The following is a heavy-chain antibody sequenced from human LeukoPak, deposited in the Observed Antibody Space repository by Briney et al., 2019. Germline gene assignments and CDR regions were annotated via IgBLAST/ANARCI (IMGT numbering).Heavy chain of an antibody. V-gene: IGHV4-34*01. Sequence: SETLSLTCTVSGGSISSYYWSWIRQPPGKGLEWIGKINHSGSTNYNPSLKSRVTISVDTSKNQFSLKLSSVTAADTAVYYCARAVAGTEDYWGQGTLVTVSS. D-gene: IGHD6-19*01. J-gene: IGHJ4*02. CDR2: INHSGST. CDR1: GGSISSYY. CDR3: ARAVAGTEDY.